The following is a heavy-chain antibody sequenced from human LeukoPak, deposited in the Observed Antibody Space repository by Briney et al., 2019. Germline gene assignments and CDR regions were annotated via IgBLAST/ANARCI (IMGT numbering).Heavy chain of an antibody. J-gene: IGHJ4*02. CDR1: GFTFSSYG. CDR2: IRYDGSNK. D-gene: IGHD3-22*01. V-gene: IGHV3-30*02. CDR3: AKGDYDSSGYTPPYNY. Sequence: GGSLRLSCAASGFTFSSYGMHWVRQAPGKGLEWVAFIRYDGSNKYYADSVKGRFTISRDNSKNTLYLQMNSLRAEDTAVYYCAKGDYDSSGYTPPYNYWGQGTLVTVSS.